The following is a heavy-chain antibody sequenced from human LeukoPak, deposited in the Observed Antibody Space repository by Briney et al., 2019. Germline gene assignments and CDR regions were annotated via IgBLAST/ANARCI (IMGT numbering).Heavy chain of an antibody. J-gene: IGHJ4*02. D-gene: IGHD2-15*01. CDR1: GGSVSSSFYY. Sequence: PSATLSLTCTVSGGSVSSSFYYWGWIRQPPGKGLEWIGSLYYSGSTHYNPSLKSRVTMSVDTSKNQFSLKLSSVTAADTAVYFCASAATYSVDYWGQGTLVTVSS. V-gene: IGHV4-39*01. CDR2: LYYSGST. CDR3: ASAATYSVDY.